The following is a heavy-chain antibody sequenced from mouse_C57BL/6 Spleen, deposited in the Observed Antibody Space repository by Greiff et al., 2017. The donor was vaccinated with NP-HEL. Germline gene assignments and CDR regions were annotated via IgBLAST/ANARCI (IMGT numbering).Heavy chain of an antibody. D-gene: IGHD4-1*01. J-gene: IGHJ1*03. CDR2: INPSTGGT. CDR3: ALGPHWYFDV. CDR1: GYSFTGYY. Sequence: EVQLQQSGPELVKPGASVKISCKASGYSFTGYYMNWVKQSPEKSLEWIGEINPSTGGTTYNQKFKAKATLTVDKSSSTAYMQLKSLTSEDSAVYYCALGPHWYFDVWGTGTTVTVSS. V-gene: IGHV1-42*01.